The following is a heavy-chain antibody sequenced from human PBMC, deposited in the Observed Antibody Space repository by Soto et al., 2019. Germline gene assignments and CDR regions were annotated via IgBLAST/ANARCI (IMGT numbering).Heavy chain of an antibody. D-gene: IGHD2-8*01. Sequence: PGGSLRLSCAASGFNFSTYAVHWVRQAPGKGLEWVAVISFDGRVEHYADSVKGRFSISRDNSKNTLFLQMSSLRTEDTAVYYCARSVMVMYYYGLDVWGQGTTVTVSS. J-gene: IGHJ6*02. CDR3: ARSVMVMYYYGLDV. CDR2: ISFDGRVE. V-gene: IGHV3-30*04. CDR1: GFNFSTYA.